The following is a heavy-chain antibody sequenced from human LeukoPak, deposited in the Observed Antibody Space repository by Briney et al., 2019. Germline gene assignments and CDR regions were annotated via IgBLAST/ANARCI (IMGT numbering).Heavy chain of an antibody. CDR1: GGSFSGYY. CDR3: ASRWGSRDY. Sequence: SETLSLTCAVYGGSFSGYYWSWIRQPPGKGLEWIGEINHSGSTNYNPSLKSRVTISVGTSKNQFSLKLSSVTAADTAVYYCASRWGSRDYWGQGTLVTVSS. V-gene: IGHV4-34*01. J-gene: IGHJ4*02. D-gene: IGHD7-27*01. CDR2: INHSGST.